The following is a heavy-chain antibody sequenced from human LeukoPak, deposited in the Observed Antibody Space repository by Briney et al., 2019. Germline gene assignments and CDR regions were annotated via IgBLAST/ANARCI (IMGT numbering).Heavy chain of an antibody. Sequence: GGSLRLSCAASGFTFSSYGMHWVRQAPGKGLEWVAVIWYDGSNKYYADSVKGRFTISRDNSKNTLYLQMNSLRAEDTAVYYCAKVRTSHPYVAFDIWGQGTMVTVSS. CDR2: IWYDGSNK. CDR3: AKVRTSHPYVAFDI. CDR1: GFTFSSYG. D-gene: IGHD2-2*01. J-gene: IGHJ3*02. V-gene: IGHV3-33*06.